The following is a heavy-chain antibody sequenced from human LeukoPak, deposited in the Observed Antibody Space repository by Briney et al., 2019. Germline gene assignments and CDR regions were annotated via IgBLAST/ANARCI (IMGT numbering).Heavy chain of an antibody. CDR2: ISSSSSYI. Sequence: GGSLRLSCAASGFTFSSYSMTWVRQAPGKGLEWVSSISSSSSYIYYADSVKGRFTISRDNAKNSLYLQMNSLRAEDTAVYYCAREYYDSSGYYYYYGMDVWGQGTTVTVSS. CDR1: GFTFSSYS. D-gene: IGHD3-22*01. J-gene: IGHJ6*02. CDR3: AREYYDSSGYYYYYGMDV. V-gene: IGHV3-21*01.